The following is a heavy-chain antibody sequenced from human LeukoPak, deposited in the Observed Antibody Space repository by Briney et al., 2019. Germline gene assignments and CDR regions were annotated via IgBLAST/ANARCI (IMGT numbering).Heavy chain of an antibody. J-gene: IGHJ3*02. Sequence: GGSLDLSFEPLELTLMIYAIAGFAQAPGKGRGWALVFNWNGGSTGYADSVKGRFTISRDNAKNSLYLQMNSLRAEDTALYHCARVRETTGIIDAFDIWGQGTMVTVSS. CDR2: FNWNGGST. V-gene: IGHV3-20*02. CDR1: ELTLMIYA. D-gene: IGHD4-17*01. CDR3: ARVRETTGIIDAFDI.